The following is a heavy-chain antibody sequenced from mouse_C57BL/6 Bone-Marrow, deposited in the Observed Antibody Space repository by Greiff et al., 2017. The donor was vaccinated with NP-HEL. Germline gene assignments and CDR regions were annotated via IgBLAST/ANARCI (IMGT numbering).Heavy chain of an antibody. Sequence: QVQLQQPGAELVKPGASVKMSCKASGYTFTSYWITWVKQRPGQGLEWIGDIYPGSGSTNYNEKFKSKATLTVDTSSSTAYMQISSLTSEDSAVYYCARGNYYGSSYGYWGQGTTLTVSS. J-gene: IGHJ2*01. D-gene: IGHD1-1*01. CDR3: ARGNYYGSSYGY. V-gene: IGHV1-55*01. CDR2: IYPGSGST. CDR1: GYTFTSYW.